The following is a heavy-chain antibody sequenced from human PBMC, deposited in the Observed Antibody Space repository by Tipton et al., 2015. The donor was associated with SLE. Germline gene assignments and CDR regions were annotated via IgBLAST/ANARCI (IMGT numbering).Heavy chain of an antibody. CDR3: ARLGQLANVGGSTYYHPLDV. Sequence: TLSLTCTVSGGTFSGYHWTWIRQSAGKGLEYIGYIHSSGSSDYNPSLNSRVTISLDTSKNQFSLKVTSVTAADTAVYFCARLGQLANVGGSTYYHPLDVWGQGTTVTVSS. D-gene: IGHD4-23*01. CDR1: GGTFSGYH. V-gene: IGHV4-59*01. J-gene: IGHJ6*02. CDR2: IHSSGSS.